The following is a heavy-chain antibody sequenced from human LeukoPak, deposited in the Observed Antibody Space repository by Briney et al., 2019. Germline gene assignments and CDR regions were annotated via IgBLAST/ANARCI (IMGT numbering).Heavy chain of an antibody. V-gene: IGHV4-59*01. CDR3: ASHKGF. Sequence: SQTLSLTCTVSGGSISNNYWSWFRQPPGKGLEWIGYIYYSGSTNYNPSLKSRVTISVDTSKSQFSLKLSSVTAADTAVYYCASHKGFWGQGTLVTVSS. CDR2: IYYSGST. J-gene: IGHJ4*02. CDR1: GGSISNNY.